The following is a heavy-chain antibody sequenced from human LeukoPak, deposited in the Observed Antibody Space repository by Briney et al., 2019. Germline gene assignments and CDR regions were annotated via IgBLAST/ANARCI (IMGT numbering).Heavy chain of an antibody. CDR2: IDGSNTNT. V-gene: IGHV3-23*01. CDR3: AKSSDYGDYVLY. CDR1: GFTFSNYA. Sequence: PGGSLRLSCAASGFTFSNYAMSWVRQAPGRGLEWVSTIDGSNTNTYYADSVKGRFTISRDNSKNTLYLQINSLRAEDTALYFCAKSSDYGDYVLYWGQGTLVTVSS. J-gene: IGHJ4*02. D-gene: IGHD4-17*01.